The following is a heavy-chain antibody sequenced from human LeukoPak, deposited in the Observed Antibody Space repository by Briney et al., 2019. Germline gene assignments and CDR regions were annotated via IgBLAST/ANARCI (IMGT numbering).Heavy chain of an antibody. CDR3: ARSPYYYDGSGYYSFDY. Sequence: SQTLSLTCAISGDSVSSNSAAWNWIRQSPWRGVEWLGRTYQRSKWYNDYAVSVKSRITINPDTSKNHFSLQLNSVTPEDTAVYYCARSPYYYDGSGYYSFDYWGQGTLVTVSS. CDR1: GDSVSSNSAA. V-gene: IGHV6-1*01. CDR2: TYQRSKWYN. D-gene: IGHD3-22*01. J-gene: IGHJ4*02.